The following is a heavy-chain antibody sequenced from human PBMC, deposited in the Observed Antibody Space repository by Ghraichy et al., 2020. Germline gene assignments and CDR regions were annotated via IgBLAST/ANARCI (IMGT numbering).Heavy chain of an antibody. J-gene: IGHJ4*02. CDR3: AKTYYYDSSGYQFFDY. CDR2: INSDGSST. Sequence: GGSLRLSCAASGFTFSSYWMHWVRQAPGKGLVWVSRINSDGSSTSYADSVKGRFTISRDNAKNTLYLQMNSLRAEDTAVYYCAKTYYYDSSGYQFFDYWGQGPLVTVSS. CDR1: GFTFSSYW. V-gene: IGHV3-74*01. D-gene: IGHD3-22*01.